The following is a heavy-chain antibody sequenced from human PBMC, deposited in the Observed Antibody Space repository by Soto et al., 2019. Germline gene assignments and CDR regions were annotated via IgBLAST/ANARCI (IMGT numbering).Heavy chain of an antibody. Sequence: GGSLRLSCAASGFTFSNAWMSWVRQAPGKGLEWVGRIKSKTDGGTTDYAAPVKGRFTISRDDSKNTLYLQMNSLKTEDTAVYYCTTVDSSWFKYYYYMDVWGKGTTVTVSS. CDR2: IKSKTDGGTT. J-gene: IGHJ6*03. V-gene: IGHV3-15*01. D-gene: IGHD6-13*01. CDR3: TTVDSSWFKYYYYMDV. CDR1: GFTFSNAW.